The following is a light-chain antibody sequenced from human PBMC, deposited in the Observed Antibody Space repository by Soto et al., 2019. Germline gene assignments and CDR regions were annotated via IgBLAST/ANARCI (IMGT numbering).Light chain of an antibody. Sequence: DIRMTQTPYSLSASVGDTVTITCRASQSISSHLNWYQQKPGKAPNLLMYTASNLQSGVPSRFSGSGSGTDFTLTISSLQPEDFAPYYCQQSYITPIRFGQG. CDR2: TAS. CDR1: QSISSH. CDR3: QQSYITPIR. J-gene: IGKJ5*01. V-gene: IGKV1-39*01.